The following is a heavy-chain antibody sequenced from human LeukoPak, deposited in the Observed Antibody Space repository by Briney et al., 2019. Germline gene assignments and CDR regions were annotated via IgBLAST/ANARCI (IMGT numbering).Heavy chain of an antibody. Sequence: GGSLRLPCAASGFTFSSYAMSWVRQAPGKGLEWVSATGSGGVTTYYADSVKGRFTISRDNSKNTLYLQMNSLRADDTAVYYCAKDGQYSTSWSPFDYWGQGTLVTVSS. J-gene: IGHJ4*02. CDR2: TGSGGVTT. CDR3: AKDGQYSTSWSPFDY. D-gene: IGHD2-2*01. V-gene: IGHV3-23*01. CDR1: GFTFSSYA.